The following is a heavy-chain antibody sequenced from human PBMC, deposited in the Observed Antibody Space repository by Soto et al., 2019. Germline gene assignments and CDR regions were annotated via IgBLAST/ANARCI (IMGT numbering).Heavy chain of an antibody. Sequence: QVQLQESGPGLVKPSETLSLTCTVSGGSISSYYWSWIRQPPGKGLEWIGYIYYSGSTNYNPSLKSRVTISVDTSKNQFSLKLSSVTAADTAVYYCARGQGEAKMFRVGWFDPGGQGTLVTVSS. D-gene: IGHD5-12*01. CDR3: ARGQGEAKMFRVGWFDP. CDR1: GGSISSYY. V-gene: IGHV4-59*01. CDR2: IYYSGST. J-gene: IGHJ5*02.